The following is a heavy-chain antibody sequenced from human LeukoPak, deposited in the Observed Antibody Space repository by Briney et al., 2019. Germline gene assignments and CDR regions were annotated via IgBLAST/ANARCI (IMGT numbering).Heavy chain of an antibody. V-gene: IGHV3-74*01. CDR3: VRDLREADH. CDR1: GFTFSAYC. Sequence: GGSLKLSCVASGFTFSAYCMHWVRQGPEKGLEWVSRICPDGSVVNHADSVKGRFTTSRDNAKNTVFLQMNSLRVDDTAVYYCVRDLREADHWGLGTLVTVSS. J-gene: IGHJ4*02. CDR2: ICPDGSVV. D-gene: IGHD3-10*01.